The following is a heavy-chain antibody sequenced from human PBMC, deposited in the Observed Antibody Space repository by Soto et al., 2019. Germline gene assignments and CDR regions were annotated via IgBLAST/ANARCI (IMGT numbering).Heavy chain of an antibody. V-gene: IGHV3-23*01. CDR2: ITDTGNST. Sequence: LRLSCAASGFTFSTYAMTWVRQGPGKGLEWVAAITDTGNSTFYAGSVKGRFTISRDNSKNTLHLHLNSLKAEDTAVYFCANLGLDYWSSYWGQGTPVTVYS. D-gene: IGHD2-2*01. CDR1: GFTFSTYA. CDR3: ANLGLDYWSSY. J-gene: IGHJ4*02.